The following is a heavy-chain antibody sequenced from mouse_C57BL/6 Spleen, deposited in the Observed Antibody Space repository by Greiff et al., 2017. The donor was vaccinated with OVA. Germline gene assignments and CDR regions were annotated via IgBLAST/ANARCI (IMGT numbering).Heavy chain of an antibody. CDR2: INPSNGGT. J-gene: IGHJ1*03. D-gene: IGHD2-4*01. CDR1: GYTFTSYW. V-gene: IGHV1-53*01. CDR3: ASRDYDWYFDV. Sequence: QVHVKQPGPELVKPGASVKLSCKASGYTFTSYWMHWVKQRPGQGLEWIGNINPSNGGTNYNEKFKSKATLTVDKSSSTAYMQLSSLTSEDSAVYYCASRDYDWYFDVWGTGTTVTVSS.